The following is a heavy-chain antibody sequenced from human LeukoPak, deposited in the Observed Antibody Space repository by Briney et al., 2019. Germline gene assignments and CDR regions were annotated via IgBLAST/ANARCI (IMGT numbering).Heavy chain of an antibody. CDR2: IKTNTGNP. J-gene: IGHJ4*02. Sequence: GSVKVSCKASGYTFTSYAMNWVRQAPGQGLEWVGWIKTNTGNPTYAQGFTGRFVFSLDTSVSTAYLQISSLKAEDTAVYYCARARITIFGVVIQREADYWGQGTLVTVSS. V-gene: IGHV7-4-1*02. CDR3: ARARITIFGVVIQREADY. CDR1: GYTFTSYA. D-gene: IGHD3-3*01.